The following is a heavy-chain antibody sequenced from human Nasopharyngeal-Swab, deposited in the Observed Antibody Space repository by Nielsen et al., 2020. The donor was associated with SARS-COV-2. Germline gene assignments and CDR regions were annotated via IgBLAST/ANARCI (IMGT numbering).Heavy chain of an antibody. CDR1: GVTVSSNY. D-gene: IGHD6-13*01. J-gene: IGHJ4*02. V-gene: IGHV3-53*01. Sequence: GESLKISCAASGVTVSSNYMSWVRQAPGKGLEWVSVIYSGGSTFYADSVKGRFTISRDNSKSTLYLQMNSLRVEDTAVYYCAKWASSNWSDYWGQGTLVTVSS. CDR3: AKWASSNWSDY. CDR2: IYSGGST.